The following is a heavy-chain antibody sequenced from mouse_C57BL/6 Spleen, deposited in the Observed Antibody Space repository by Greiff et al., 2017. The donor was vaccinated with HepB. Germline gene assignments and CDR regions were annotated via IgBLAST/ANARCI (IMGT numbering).Heavy chain of an antibody. CDR3: TRRRQPGQGDAMDY. CDR1: GYTFTDYE. CDR2: IDPETGGT. J-gene: IGHJ4*01. Sequence: QVQLKESGAELVRPGASVTLSCKASGYTFTDYEMHWVKQTPVHGLEWIGAIDPETGGTAYNQKFKGKAILTADKSSSTAYMELRSLTSEDSAVYYGTRRRQPGQGDAMDYWGQGTSVTVSS. D-gene: IGHD3-3*01. V-gene: IGHV1-15*01.